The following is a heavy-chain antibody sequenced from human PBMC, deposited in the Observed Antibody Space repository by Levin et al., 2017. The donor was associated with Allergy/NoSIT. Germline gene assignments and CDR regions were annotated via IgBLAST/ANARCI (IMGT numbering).Heavy chain of an antibody. CDR1: GGSISSGGYF. D-gene: IGHD5-18*01. CDR3: ARVAGYSYGYYFDY. J-gene: IGHJ4*02. V-gene: IGHV4-30-2*01. Sequence: PSETLSLTCAVSGGSISSGGYFWSWIRQPPGKGLEWIGNIYLSGSTNDNPSLKSRVTMSVDRSKNQFSLKLSYVTAADTAVYYCARVAGYSYGYYFDYWGPGTLVTVSS. CDR2: IYLSGST.